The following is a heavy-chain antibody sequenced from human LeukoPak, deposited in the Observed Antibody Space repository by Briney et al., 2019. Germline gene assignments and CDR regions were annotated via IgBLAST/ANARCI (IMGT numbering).Heavy chain of an antibody. CDR2: IYHSGST. J-gene: IGHJ4*02. CDR3: ARGIAAEGVFDY. D-gene: IGHD6-6*01. V-gene: IGHV4-30-2*01. Sequence: PSQTLSLTCTVSGGSISSGGYYWSWIRQPPGKGLEWIGYIYHSGSTYYNPSLKSRVTISVDRSKNQFSLKLSSVTAADTAVYYCARGIAAEGVFDYWGQGTLVTVSS. CDR1: GGSISSGGYY.